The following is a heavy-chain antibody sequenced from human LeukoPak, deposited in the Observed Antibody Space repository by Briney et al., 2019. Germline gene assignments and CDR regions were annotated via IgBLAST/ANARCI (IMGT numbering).Heavy chain of an antibody. CDR3: ARVGGSAYYHYYMDV. CDR2: IYYSGST. J-gene: IGHJ6*03. D-gene: IGHD3-10*01. Sequence: PSETLSLTCTVSGGSISSYYWSWIRQPPGKGLEWIGYIYYSGSTNYNPSLKSRVTISVDTSKNQFSLKLSSVTAADTAVYCCARVGGSAYYHYYMDVWGKGTTVTVSS. CDR1: GGSISSYY. V-gene: IGHV4-59*01.